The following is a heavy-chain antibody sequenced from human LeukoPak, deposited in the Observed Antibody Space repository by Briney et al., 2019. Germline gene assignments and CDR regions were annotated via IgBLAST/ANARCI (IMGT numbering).Heavy chain of an antibody. V-gene: IGHV1-18*01. Sequence: ASVKVSCKASGYTFVDYGIGWVRQAPGQGLEWMGWISGHNDDTKYAQKFQDRVTLSTDTSTTTAYMELRSLRSDDTAVYYCAKDGGPVMVTNWDYYGMDVWGKGTTVIVSS. D-gene: IGHD5-18*01. J-gene: IGHJ6*04. CDR1: GYTFVDYG. CDR2: ISGHNDDT. CDR3: AKDGGPVMVTNWDYYGMDV.